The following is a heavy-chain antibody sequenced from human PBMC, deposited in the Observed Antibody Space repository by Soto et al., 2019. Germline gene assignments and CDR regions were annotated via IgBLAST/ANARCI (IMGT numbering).Heavy chain of an antibody. V-gene: IGHV5-10-1*01. Sequence: QVPGKGLEWMGRIDPSDSYTNYSPSFQGHVTISADKSISTAYLQWSSLKASDTAMYYCARPPRGYQYFDLWGRGTLVTVSS. D-gene: IGHD5-12*01. CDR3: ARPPRGYQYFDL. J-gene: IGHJ2*01. CDR2: IDPSDSYT.